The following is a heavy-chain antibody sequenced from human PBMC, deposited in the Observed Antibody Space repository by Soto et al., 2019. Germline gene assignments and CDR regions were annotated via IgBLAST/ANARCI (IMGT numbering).Heavy chain of an antibody. CDR3: AETWHKKWGNPGNFDS. CDR2: IYSSGST. CDR1: GASVSRGNYY. D-gene: IGHD3-16*01. V-gene: IGHV4-61*01. Sequence: QVQLQESGPGLVKPSETLSVTCTVSGASVSRGNYYWNWIRQSPGKGLEWIGFIYSSGSTNYSPSLKRPVTMSLDTSKNPFSLRLTSVAAADTAMYYCAETWHKKWGNPGNFDSLGQGTLVTVSS. J-gene: IGHJ4*02.